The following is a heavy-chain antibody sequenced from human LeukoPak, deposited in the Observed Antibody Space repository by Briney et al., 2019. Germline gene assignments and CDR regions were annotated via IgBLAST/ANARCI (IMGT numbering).Heavy chain of an antibody. V-gene: IGHV4-39*07. Sequence: SPSETLSLTCTVSGGSISSSSYYWGWIRQPPGKGLEWIGSIYYSGSTYYNPSLKSRVTISVDTSKNQFSLKLSSVTAVDTAVYYCARVGYSYGFSSLYDYWGRGTLVTVSS. D-gene: IGHD5-18*01. CDR2: IYYSGST. CDR1: GGSISSSSYY. CDR3: ARVGYSYGFSSLYDY. J-gene: IGHJ4*02.